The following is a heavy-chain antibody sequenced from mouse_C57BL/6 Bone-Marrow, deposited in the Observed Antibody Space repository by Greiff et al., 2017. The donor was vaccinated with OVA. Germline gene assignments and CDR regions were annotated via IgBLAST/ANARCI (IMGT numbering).Heavy chain of an antibody. CDR3: ARGGASPFAY. Sequence: EVQLQQSGPELVKPGASVKISCKASGYSFTGYSMNWVKQSPEKSLEWIGEINPSTGGTTYNQTFKAKATLTVDKSSSTAYMQRESLTSGEAAVYYCARGGASPFAYWGQGTLVTVSA. V-gene: IGHV1-42*01. CDR2: INPSTGGT. J-gene: IGHJ3*01. CDR1: GYSFTGYS.